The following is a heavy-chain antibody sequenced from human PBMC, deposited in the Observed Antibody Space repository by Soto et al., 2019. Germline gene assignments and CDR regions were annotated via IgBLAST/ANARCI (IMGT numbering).Heavy chain of an antibody. Sequence: ETLSLTCAVYGGSFSGYYWTWIRQPPGTGLEWIGYIYYGGSTYYNPSLRSRVTMSVDRSRNQFSLKLNSVTAADTAVYYCARVRREYDNSGPVDYWGQGTLVTVSS. D-gene: IGHD3-22*01. CDR2: IYYGGST. V-gene: IGHV4-34*01. CDR3: ARVRREYDNSGPVDY. CDR1: GGSFSGYY. J-gene: IGHJ4*02.